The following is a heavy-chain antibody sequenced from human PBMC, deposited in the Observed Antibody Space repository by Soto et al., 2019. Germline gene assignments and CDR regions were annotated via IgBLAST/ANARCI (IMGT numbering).Heavy chain of an antibody. V-gene: IGHV3-30*18. CDR2: RSYDGTNK. D-gene: IGHD4-17*01. CDR1: GFTFGSYG. Sequence: QVQLVESGGGVVQPGRSLRLSCVASGFTFGSYGMQWVRQAPGKGLEWVAVRSYDGTNKYYPDSVKCRFTISRDNPKNALFLQMNRLRAEDTAVYYCAQVPRYTVTPPGDYWGQGTLVTVSS. CDR3: AQVPRYTVTPPGDY. J-gene: IGHJ4*02.